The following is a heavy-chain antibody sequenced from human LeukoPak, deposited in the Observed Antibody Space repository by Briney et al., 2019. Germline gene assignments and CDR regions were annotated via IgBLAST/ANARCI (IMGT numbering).Heavy chain of an antibody. CDR3: AKPPPSGGYYAHIDY. CDR2: ISGSGSVT. V-gene: IGHV3-23*01. CDR1: GFTFSTYA. D-gene: IGHD3-22*01. J-gene: IGHJ4*02. Sequence: GRSLRLSCAASGFTFSTYAMSWVRQAPGKGLEWVSVISGSGSVTYYADSVKGRFTISRDNSKNTLYLQMNSLRAEDTAVYYCAKPPPSGGYYAHIDYWGQGTLVTVSS.